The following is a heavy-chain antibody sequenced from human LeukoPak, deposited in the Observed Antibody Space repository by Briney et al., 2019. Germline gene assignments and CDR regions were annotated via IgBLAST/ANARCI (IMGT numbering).Heavy chain of an antibody. CDR3: ARGREELGYCSGGSCYYFDY. CDR2: IIPTFGTA. Sequence: GASVKVSCKASGGTFSSYAISWVRQAPGQGLEWMGGIIPTFGTANYAQKFQGRVTITADESTSTAYMELSSLRSEDTAVYYCARGREELGYCSGGSCYYFDYWGQGTLVTVSS. J-gene: IGHJ4*02. D-gene: IGHD2-15*01. CDR1: GGTFSSYA. V-gene: IGHV1-69*13.